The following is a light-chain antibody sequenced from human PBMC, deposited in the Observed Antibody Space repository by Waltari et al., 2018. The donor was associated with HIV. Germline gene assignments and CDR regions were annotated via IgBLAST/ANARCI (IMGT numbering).Light chain of an antibody. Sequence: SNELPQPPSVSVSPGQTARTTCSGDALAKKFAYWYQQKSGQAPVLVIFDDSKRPSGIPERFSGSNSGTMATLTISGAQVEDEGDYYCYSTDSSGYPRGVFGTGTKVIVL. V-gene: IGLV3-10*01. CDR1: ALAKKF. CDR2: DDS. CDR3: YSTDSSGYPRGV. J-gene: IGLJ1*01.